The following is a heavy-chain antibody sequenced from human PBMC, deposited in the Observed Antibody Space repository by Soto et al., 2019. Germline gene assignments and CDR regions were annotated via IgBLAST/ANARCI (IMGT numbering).Heavy chain of an antibody. CDR3: ARGLSERYCSGGSCQSGFDP. V-gene: IGHV4-34*01. J-gene: IGHJ5*02. Sequence: QVQLQQWGAGLLKPSETLSLTCAVYGGSFSGYYWSWIRQPPGKGLEWIGEINHSGSTNYNPSIKSGVTISVDTSKNQFSLKLSSVPAADTAVYYCARGLSERYCSGGSCQSGFDPWGQGTLVTVSS. CDR2: INHSGST. D-gene: IGHD2-15*01. CDR1: GGSFSGYY.